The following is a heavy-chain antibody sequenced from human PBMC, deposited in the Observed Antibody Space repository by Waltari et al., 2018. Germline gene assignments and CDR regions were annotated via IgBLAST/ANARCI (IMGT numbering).Heavy chain of an antibody. CDR3: TRKSSTGECDAPYVY. Sequence: QVQLVQSGAEVTKPGASVKVSCKPSGYTFTDYHIHCVRHAPGQGLEWMGWIYPKSGATYYAQTDQGVVTKSRDATTSTNYVELSSLKSDDTAVYYDTRKSSTGECDAPYVYWGQGSLVTVSS. CDR2: IYPKSGAT. J-gene: IGHJ4*02. CDR1: GYTFTDYH. D-gene: IGHD2-8*02. V-gene: IGHV1-2*02.